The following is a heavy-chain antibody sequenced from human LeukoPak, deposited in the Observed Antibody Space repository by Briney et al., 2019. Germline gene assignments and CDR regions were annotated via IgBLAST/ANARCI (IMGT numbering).Heavy chain of an antibody. V-gene: IGHV4-34*01. D-gene: IGHD2-2*01. CDR3: ARGGRGVSAARRFKPGDWFDP. CDR2: INHSGST. J-gene: IGHJ5*02. Sequence: KPSETLSLTCAVYGGSFSGYYWSWIRQPPGKGLEWIGEINHSGSTNYNPSLKSRVTISVDTSKNQFSLKLSSVTAADTAVYYWARGGRGVSAARRFKPGDWFDPGGQGTLVTVPS. CDR1: GGSFSGYY.